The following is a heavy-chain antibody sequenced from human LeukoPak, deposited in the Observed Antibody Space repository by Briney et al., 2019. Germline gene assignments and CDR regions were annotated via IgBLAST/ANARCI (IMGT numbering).Heavy chain of an antibody. D-gene: IGHD6-6*01. CDR3: ARQYSSSSRVDY. Sequence: GESLQISCKGSGSIFTTYWIGWVRQLPGKGLEWMGIIYPGDSDTRYSPSFQGQVTISADKSISTAYLQWSSLKASDNAMYYCARQYSSSSRVDYWGQGTLVTVSS. CDR1: GSIFTTYW. CDR2: IYPGDSDT. J-gene: IGHJ4*02. V-gene: IGHV5-51*01.